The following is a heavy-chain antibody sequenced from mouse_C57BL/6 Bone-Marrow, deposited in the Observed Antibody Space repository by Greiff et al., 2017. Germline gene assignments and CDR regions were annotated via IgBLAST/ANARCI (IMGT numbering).Heavy chain of an antibody. V-gene: IGHV1-55*01. CDR2: ISPTSGRT. CDR3: ARSGPLGRSFDY. Sequence: QFQLQQPGAELVKPGASVKMSCKASGYTFTSYWITWVKQRPGQGLEWIGDISPTSGRTNYNENFKSKAILTVDTSSNTAYMQLSSLTSEDSAVFYGARSGPLGRSFDYWGQGTTLTGSS. CDR1: GYTFTSYW. D-gene: IGHD4-1*01. J-gene: IGHJ2*01.